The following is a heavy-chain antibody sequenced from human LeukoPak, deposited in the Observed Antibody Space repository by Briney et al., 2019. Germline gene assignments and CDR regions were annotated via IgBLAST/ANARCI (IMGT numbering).Heavy chain of an antibody. CDR3: ARDSSSGLTFFDY. D-gene: IGHD6-19*01. CDR2: ISYDGSNK. CDR1: GFTFSSYA. J-gene: IGHJ4*02. Sequence: GGSLRLSCAASGFTFSSYAMSWVRQAPRKGLEWVAVISYDGSNKYYADSVKGRFTISRDNSKNTLYLQMNSLRAEDTAVYYCARDSSSGLTFFDYWGQGTLVTVSS. V-gene: IGHV3-30-3*01.